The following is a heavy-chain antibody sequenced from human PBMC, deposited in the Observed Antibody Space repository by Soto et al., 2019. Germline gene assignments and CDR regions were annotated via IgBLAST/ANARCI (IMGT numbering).Heavy chain of an antibody. CDR3: AGKRDNWNYLYYYYYGMDG. V-gene: IGHV1-18*04. CDR1: GYTFTSYG. J-gene: IGHJ6*02. D-gene: IGHD1-7*01. Sequence: ASVKVSCRASGYTFTSYGISWVRQAPGQGLEWMGWISAYNGNTNYAQKLQGRVTMTTDTSTSTAYKELSSQRSDDTAVYYCAGKRDNWNYLYYYYYGMDGWGQGTTVTVSS. CDR2: ISAYNGNT.